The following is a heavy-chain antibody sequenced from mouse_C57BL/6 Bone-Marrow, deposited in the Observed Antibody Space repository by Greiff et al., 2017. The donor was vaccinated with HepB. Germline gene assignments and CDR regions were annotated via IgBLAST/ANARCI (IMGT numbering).Heavy chain of an antibody. D-gene: IGHD2-4*01. J-gene: IGHJ2*01. Sequence: EVNVVESGGGLVKPGGSLKLSCAASGFTFSDYGMHWVRQAPEKGLEWVAYISSGSSTIYYADTVKGRFTISRDNAKNTLFLQMTSLRSEDTAIYYCARRDYDVYYFDYWGQGTTLTVSS. CDR3: ARRDYDVYYFDY. V-gene: IGHV5-17*01. CDR2: ISSGSSTI. CDR1: GFTFSDYG.